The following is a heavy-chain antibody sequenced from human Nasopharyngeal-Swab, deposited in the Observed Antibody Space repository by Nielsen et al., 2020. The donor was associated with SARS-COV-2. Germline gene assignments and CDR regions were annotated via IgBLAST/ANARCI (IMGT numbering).Heavy chain of an antibody. CDR3: ASGMVLEWLPTYWYFDL. CDR1: GFTFTNYW. Sequence: GESLKISCAVSGFTFTNYWMHWVRRTPGKGLVWVSRINIDGSSTSYADSVKGRFTISRDNAKNTLYLQMNSLRAEDTAVYYCASGMVLEWLPTYWYFDLWGRGTLVTVSS. J-gene: IGHJ2*01. V-gene: IGHV3-74*01. CDR2: INIDGSST. D-gene: IGHD3-3*01.